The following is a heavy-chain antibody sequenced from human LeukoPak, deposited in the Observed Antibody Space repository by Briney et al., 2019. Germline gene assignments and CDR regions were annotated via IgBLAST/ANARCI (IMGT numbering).Heavy chain of an antibody. V-gene: IGHV4-59*01. D-gene: IGHD3-22*01. CDR2: IYYSGST. CDR3: ARRISYYDSSGPLFDY. J-gene: IGHJ4*02. Sequence: SETLSLTCTVSGGSISSYYWSWIRQPPGKGLEWIGYIYYSGSTNYSPSLKSRVTISVDTSKNQFSLKLSSATAADTAVYYCARRISYYDSSGPLFDYWGQGTLVTVSS. CDR1: GGSISSYY.